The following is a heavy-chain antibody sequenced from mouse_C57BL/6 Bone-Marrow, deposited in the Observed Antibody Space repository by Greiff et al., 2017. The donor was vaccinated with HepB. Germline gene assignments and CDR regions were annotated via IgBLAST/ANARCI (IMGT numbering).Heavy chain of an antibody. V-gene: IGHV6-6*01. J-gene: IGHJ2*01. CDR2: IRTKANNHAT. D-gene: IGHD1-1*01. Sequence: EVLLVASGGGLVQPGGSMKLSCAASGFTFSDAWMDWVRQSPEKGLEWVAEIRTKANNHATNYAEPVKGRFTISRDDSKSSVYLQMNSLGAEDTGIYYCTRRGNFDYWGQGTTVTVSS. CDR1: GFTFSDAW. CDR3: TRRGNFDY.